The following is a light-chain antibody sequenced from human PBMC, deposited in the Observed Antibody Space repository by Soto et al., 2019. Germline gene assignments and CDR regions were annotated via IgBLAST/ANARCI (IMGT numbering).Light chain of an antibody. J-gene: IGKJ1*01. CDR2: GAS. CDR1: QTVYTY. Sequence: EIVMTQSPPTVSVSPGGRATLSCRATQTVYTYLAWYQQKPGQAPRLLIYGASTRATGVPARFSGSGSGTEFTLTISSLQSEDFAVYSCQQYNRWPLWTFGQGTKVEI. V-gene: IGKV3-15*01. CDR3: QQYNRWPLWT.